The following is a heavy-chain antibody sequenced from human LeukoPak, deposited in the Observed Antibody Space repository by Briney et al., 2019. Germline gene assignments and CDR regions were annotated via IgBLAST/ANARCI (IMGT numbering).Heavy chain of an antibody. CDR3: AKLTQGLYSSSDY. Sequence: GGSLRLSCAASGFTFSSYGMHWVRQAPGKGLEWVAFIRYDGSNKYYADSVKGRFTISRDNSKNTLYLQMNSLRAEGTAVYYCAKLTQGLYSSSDYWGQGTLVTVSS. CDR1: GFTFSSYG. V-gene: IGHV3-30*02. D-gene: IGHD6-6*01. J-gene: IGHJ4*02. CDR2: IRYDGSNK.